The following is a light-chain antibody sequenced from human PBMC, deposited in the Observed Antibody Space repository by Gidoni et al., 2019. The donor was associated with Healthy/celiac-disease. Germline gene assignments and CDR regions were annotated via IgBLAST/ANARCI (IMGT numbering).Light chain of an antibody. J-gene: IGKJ1*01. CDR3: QQYGRAPGT. V-gene: IGKV3-20*01. Sequence: EIVLTQSPGTLSLSPGERATLSCRASQSVSSSYLAWYQQKPGQAPRLLIYGASSRATGIPDRFSGSGSGTDFTLTISRLEPEDIAVYYCQQYGRAPGTFGQGDQGGNQT. CDR2: GAS. CDR1: QSVSSSY.